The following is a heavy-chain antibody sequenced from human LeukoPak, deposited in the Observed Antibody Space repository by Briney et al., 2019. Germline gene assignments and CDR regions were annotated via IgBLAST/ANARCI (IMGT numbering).Heavy chain of an antibody. CDR2: ISGSGGST. CDR3: ARAGNAFDI. V-gene: IGHV3-23*01. J-gene: IGHJ3*02. D-gene: IGHD1-14*01. CDR1: GFTFSSYA. Sequence: PGGSLRLSCAASGFTFSSYAMSWVRQAPGKGLEWVSAISGSGGSTYYADSVKGRFTISRDNAKNTLFLQMNSLRVEDTAVYYCARAGNAFDIWGQGTMVTVSS.